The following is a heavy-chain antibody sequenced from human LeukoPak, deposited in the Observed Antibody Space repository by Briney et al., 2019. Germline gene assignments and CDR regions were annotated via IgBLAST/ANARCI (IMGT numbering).Heavy chain of an antibody. CDR2: IYYSGNT. D-gene: IGHD3-10*01. J-gene: IGHJ4*02. V-gene: IGHV4-39*01. CDR1: GGSISSSGYY. Sequence: ASETLSLTCTVSGGSISSSGYYWGWIRQPPGKGLEWIGMIYYSGNTDYNLSLQSRVSMSVDTSKNQFSLKLTSVAAADTAIYYCARLVWFGDLLHVFDYWGQGLLVTVSS. CDR3: ARLVWFGDLLHVFDY.